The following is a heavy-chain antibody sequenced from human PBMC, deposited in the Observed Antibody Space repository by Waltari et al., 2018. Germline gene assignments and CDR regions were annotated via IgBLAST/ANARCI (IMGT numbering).Heavy chain of an antibody. D-gene: IGHD2-21*02. V-gene: IGHV3-7*03. CDR1: GFTFSPYW. CDR2: INPDGSEK. J-gene: IGHJ4*02. CDR3: ARNQVETALGY. Sequence: EVQLVESGGGMVKPGGSLRLSCTALGFTFSPYWMTWVRQTPGKGLECVANINPDGSEKYYVDSVKGRFTISRDNAKNSLYLQMNSLRAEDTAVYFCARNQVETALGYWGQGTLVTVSS.